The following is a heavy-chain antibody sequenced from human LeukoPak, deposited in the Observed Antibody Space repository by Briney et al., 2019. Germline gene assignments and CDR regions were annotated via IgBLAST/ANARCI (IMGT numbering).Heavy chain of an antibody. CDR2: MNPNSGNT. CDR1: GYTFTSYD. CDR3: ARRVPAATNWFDP. V-gene: IGHV1-8*01. Sequence: ASVKVSCKASGYTFTSYDINWVRQAPGQGLEWMGWMNPNSGNTGYAQKFQGRVTMTRNTSISTAYMELSSLRSEDTAVYYCARRVPAATNWFDPWGQGTLVTVSS. J-gene: IGHJ5*02. D-gene: IGHD2-2*01.